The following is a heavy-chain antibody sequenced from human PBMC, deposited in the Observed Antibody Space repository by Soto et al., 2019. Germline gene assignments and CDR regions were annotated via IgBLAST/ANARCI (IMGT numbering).Heavy chain of an antibody. D-gene: IGHD6-6*01. V-gene: IGHV4-39*01. CDR3: ARRTVYSSSSFDS. Sequence: PSETLSLTCTVSGGFISSSDYYWGWIRQPPGMGLEWIGTIYYTGTTYYSPSLKSRVTISADTSKNQFSLKLSSVTAADTAVYYCARRTVYSSSSFDSWGQGTLVTVSS. CDR2: IYYTGTT. J-gene: IGHJ4*02. CDR1: GGFISSSDYY.